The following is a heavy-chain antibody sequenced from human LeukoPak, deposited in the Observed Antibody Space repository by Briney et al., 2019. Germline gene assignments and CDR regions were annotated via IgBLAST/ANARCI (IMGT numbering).Heavy chain of an antibody. CDR2: IYYSGST. CDR1: GASISDYY. CDR3: ARVIDSSGWFDP. D-gene: IGHD6-19*01. J-gene: IGHJ5*02. Sequence: SETLSLTCTVSGASISDYYWSWIRQPPGKGLEWIGYIYYSGSTNYNPSLKSRVTMSVDTSKNQFSLKLSSVTAADTAVYYCARVIDSSGWFDPWGQGTLVTVSS. V-gene: IGHV4-59*01.